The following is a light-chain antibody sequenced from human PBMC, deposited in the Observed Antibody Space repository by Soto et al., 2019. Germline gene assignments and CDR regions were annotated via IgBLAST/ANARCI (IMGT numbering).Light chain of an antibody. CDR2: SNN. Sequence: QSVLTQPRSASGTPGQSVTISCSGSSSNIGSNAVNWYQQVPGTAPKLLIYSNNQRPSGVPDRFSGSKSGTSASLAISGLQADDEADYDCAAWNDSLDTRYVFGTGTKVTVL. CDR3: AAWNDSLDTRYV. J-gene: IGLJ1*01. CDR1: SSNIGSNA. V-gene: IGLV1-44*01.